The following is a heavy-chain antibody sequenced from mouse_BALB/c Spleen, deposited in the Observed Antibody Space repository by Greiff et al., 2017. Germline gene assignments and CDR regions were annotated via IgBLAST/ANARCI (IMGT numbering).Heavy chain of an antibody. CDR2: ISNFAYSI. CDR3: ARESTGWFAY. D-gene: IGHD1-1*01. CDR1: GFTFSDYG. J-gene: IGHJ3*01. V-gene: IGHV5-15*02. Sequence: EVKLVGSGGGLVQPGGSRKLSCAAPGFTFSDYGMAWVRQAPGKGAEWVAFISNFAYSIYYADTVTGRFTISRENAKNTLYLEMSSLRSEDTAMYYCARESTGWFAYWGQGTLVTVSA.